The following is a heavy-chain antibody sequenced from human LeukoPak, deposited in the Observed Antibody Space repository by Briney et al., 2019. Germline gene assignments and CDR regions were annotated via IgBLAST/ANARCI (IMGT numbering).Heavy chain of an antibody. CDR3: ATDVRRKGDYSNYHY. CDR2: FDPEDGET. J-gene: IGHJ4*02. V-gene: IGHV1-24*01. CDR1: GYTLTELS. Sequence: GASVKVSCKVSGYTLTELSMHWVRQAPGKGLEWMGGFDPEDGETIYAQKFQGRVTMTEDTSTDTAYMELSSLRSEDTAVYYCATDVRRKGDYSNYHYWGQGTLVTVSS. D-gene: IGHD4-11*01.